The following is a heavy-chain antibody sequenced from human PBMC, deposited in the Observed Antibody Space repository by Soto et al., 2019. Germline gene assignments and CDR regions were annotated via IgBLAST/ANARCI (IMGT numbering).Heavy chain of an antibody. Sequence: SLRLSCAASGFTFDDYAMHWVRQAPGKGLEWVSGISWDSGSIGYADSVKGRFTISRDNAKNSLYLQMNSLRAEDTALYYCANLYDFWSGSTDRDAFYIWSQGTMVTVSS. CDR1: GFTFDDYA. V-gene: IGHV3-9*01. CDR3: ANLYDFWSGSTDRDAFYI. CDR2: ISWDSGSI. J-gene: IGHJ3*02. D-gene: IGHD3-3*01.